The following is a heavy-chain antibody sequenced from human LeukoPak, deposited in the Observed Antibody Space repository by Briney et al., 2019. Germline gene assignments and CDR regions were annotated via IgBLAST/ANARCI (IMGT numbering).Heavy chain of an antibody. V-gene: IGHV1-46*01. CDR3: AKSTYSSGSFDY. CDR2: INPSGGST. J-gene: IGHJ4*02. Sequence: ASVKVSCKASGYTFTSYYMHWVRQAPGQGLEWMGIINPSGGSTSYAQKFQGRATMTRDTSTSTVYMELSSLRSEDTAVYYCAKSTYSSGSFDYWGQGTLVTVSS. CDR1: GYTFTSYY. D-gene: IGHD6-19*01.